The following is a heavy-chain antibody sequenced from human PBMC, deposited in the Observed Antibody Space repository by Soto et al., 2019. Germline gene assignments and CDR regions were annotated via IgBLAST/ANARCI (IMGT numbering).Heavy chain of an antibody. D-gene: IGHD5-18*01. Sequence: PGGSLRLSCVVSGVTRSHAVYWVRQAPGQGLEWVAGISGGGYTAYYPDSVRGRFTISRDNSKNTVYLQIDNLRDDDTAVYYCARDPQYPWSTAMAWDAFDIWGQGTMVTVSS. V-gene: IGHV3-23*01. CDR1: GVTRSHA. CDR2: ISGGGYTA. J-gene: IGHJ3*02. CDR3: ARDPQYPWSTAMAWDAFDI.